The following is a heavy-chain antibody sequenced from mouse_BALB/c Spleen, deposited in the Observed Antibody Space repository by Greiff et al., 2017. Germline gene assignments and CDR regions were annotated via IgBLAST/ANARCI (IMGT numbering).Heavy chain of an antibody. J-gene: IGHJ2*01. CDR2: ISSGGSYT. Sequence: EVMLVESGGGLVKPGGSLKLSCAASGFTFSSYAMSWVRQSPEKRLEWVAEISSGGSYTYYPDTVTGRFTISRDNAKNTLYLEMSSLRSEDTAMYYCARDRGHYWGQGTTLTVSS. V-gene: IGHV5-9-4*01. CDR1: GFTFSSYA. CDR3: ARDRGHY.